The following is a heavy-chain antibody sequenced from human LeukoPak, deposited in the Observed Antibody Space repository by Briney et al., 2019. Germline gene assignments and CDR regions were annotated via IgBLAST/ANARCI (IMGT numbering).Heavy chain of an antibody. Sequence: PGGSLRLSCAASGFTFSSYGIHWVRQAPGKGLEWVAFIRYDGSNKYYADSVKGRFTISRDNSKNTLYLQMNSLRAEDTAVYYCARRAGAYSHPYDYWGQGTLVTVSS. CDR3: ARRAGAYSHPYDY. V-gene: IGHV3-30*02. CDR2: IRYDGSNK. CDR1: GFTFSSYG. J-gene: IGHJ4*02. D-gene: IGHD4/OR15-4a*01.